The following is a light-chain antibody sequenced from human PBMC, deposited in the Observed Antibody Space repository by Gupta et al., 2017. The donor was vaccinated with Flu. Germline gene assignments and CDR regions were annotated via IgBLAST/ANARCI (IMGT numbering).Light chain of an antibody. J-gene: IGLJ1*01. CDR2: KDI. CDR3: QSADSTSTFYV. CDR1: AVPNQH. V-gene: IGLV3-25*03. Sequence: SYELTQPPSVSVSPGQTARITCSGDAVPNQHVYWFQQKPGQAPALLIYKDIERPSGIPERFSASGSGTTVTLTISVVQAEDEADYYCQSADSTSTFYVFGGGTRVTVL.